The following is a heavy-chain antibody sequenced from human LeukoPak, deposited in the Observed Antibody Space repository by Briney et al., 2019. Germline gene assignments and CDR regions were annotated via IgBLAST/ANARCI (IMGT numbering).Heavy chain of an antibody. CDR2: ISGSGGNT. CDR3: AKAYGGTAAGLFDY. Sequence: GGSLRLSCAASGFTFSGFAMSWVRQAPGKGLEWVSTISGSGGNTYYADSVKGRFTISRDNSKNTLYLQMNSLRAEDTAVYYCAKAYGGTAAGLFDYWGQGTLVTVSS. J-gene: IGHJ4*02. D-gene: IGHD6-13*01. V-gene: IGHV3-23*01. CDR1: GFTFSGFA.